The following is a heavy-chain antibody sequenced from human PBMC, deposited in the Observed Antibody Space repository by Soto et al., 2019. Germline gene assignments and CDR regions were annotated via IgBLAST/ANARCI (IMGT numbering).Heavy chain of an antibody. CDR3: ARDPHGRSNWNYGGLDY. D-gene: IGHD1-7*01. Sequence: ASVKVSCKASGYTFTSYYMHWVRQAPGQVLEWMGIINPSGGSTSYAQKFQGRVTMTRDTSTSTVYMELSSLRSEDTAVYYCARDPHGRSNWNYGGLDYWGQGTLVTVSS. CDR1: GYTFTSYY. J-gene: IGHJ4*02. CDR2: INPSGGST. V-gene: IGHV1-46*01.